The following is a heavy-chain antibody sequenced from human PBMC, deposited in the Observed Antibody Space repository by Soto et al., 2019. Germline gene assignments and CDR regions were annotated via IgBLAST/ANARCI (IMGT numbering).Heavy chain of an antibody. V-gene: IGHV3-53*01. CDR1: GFTVSSNS. CDR3: ARNYYDRGGGFDY. D-gene: IGHD3-22*01. J-gene: IGHJ4*02. Sequence: PGGSLRLSCAASGFTVSSNSMCWVRQAPGKGLEWVSVIYSGGDTYCADSVKGRFTISRDNSKNTLYLQINSLRAEDTAVYYCARNYYDRGGGFDYWGQGT. CDR2: IYSGGDT.